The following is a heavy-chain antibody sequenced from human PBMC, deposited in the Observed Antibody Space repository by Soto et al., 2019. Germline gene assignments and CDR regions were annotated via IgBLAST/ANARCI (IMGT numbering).Heavy chain of an antibody. D-gene: IGHD3-3*01. Sequence: QVQVVESGGGVVQPGRSLRLSCAASGFTFSSFGMHWVRQAPGKGLEWVSLIWYDGSKKSYGDSVKGRFTISRDNSRNTVYLQINSLRADDTAVYYCARDASDYSLWSGYYPSRNGMDVWGQGTTVTVSS. V-gene: IGHV3-33*01. CDR2: IWYDGSKK. CDR3: ARDASDYSLWSGYYPSRNGMDV. CDR1: GFTFSSFG. J-gene: IGHJ6*02.